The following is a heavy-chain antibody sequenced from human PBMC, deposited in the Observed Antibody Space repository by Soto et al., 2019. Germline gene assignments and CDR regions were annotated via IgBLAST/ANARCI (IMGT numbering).Heavy chain of an antibody. CDR3: ARGGSAPVTTYFDC. J-gene: IGHJ4*02. V-gene: IGHV4-34*01. Sequence: QVQLQQWGAGLLKPSETLSLTCAVYGGSFSCYYWSGIRHPPGKGLEWSGEISHGGSTNYNPSLKSRVTISVDPSKHQFSLELSSVTAADTAVYYCARGGSAPVTTYFDCWGQGTLVTVSS. D-gene: IGHD4-17*01. CDR2: ISHGGST. CDR1: GGSFSCYY.